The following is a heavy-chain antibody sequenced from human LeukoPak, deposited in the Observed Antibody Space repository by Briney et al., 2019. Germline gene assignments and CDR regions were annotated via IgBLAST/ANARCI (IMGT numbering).Heavy chain of an antibody. CDR1: GGSISSSSYY. D-gene: IGHD2-15*01. CDR3: AIMDDTYCSGNWCTFRTFDY. V-gene: IGHV4-61*05. CDR2: IYYSGST. Sequence: SETLSLTCTVSGGSISSSSYYWGWIRQPPGKGLEWIGYIYYSGSTNYNPSLKSRVTISVDTSKNQFSLKLSSVAAADTAVYYCAIMDDTYCSGNWCTFRTFDYWGQGILVIAS. J-gene: IGHJ4*02.